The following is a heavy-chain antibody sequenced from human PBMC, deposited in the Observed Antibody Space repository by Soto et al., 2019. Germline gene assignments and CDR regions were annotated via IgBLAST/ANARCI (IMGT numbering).Heavy chain of an antibody. V-gene: IGHV1-18*01. CDR3: ARDSPKFIAVADRDY. Sequence: QVQLVQSGAEVKKPGASVKVSCKASGYTFTSYGISWVRQAPGQGLEWMGWISAYNGNTNYAQKLQGRVTMTTDTSTCTAYMELRSLRSDDTAVYYCARDSPKFIAVADRDYWGQGTLVTVSS. J-gene: IGHJ4*02. CDR2: ISAYNGNT. CDR1: GYTFTSYG. D-gene: IGHD6-19*01.